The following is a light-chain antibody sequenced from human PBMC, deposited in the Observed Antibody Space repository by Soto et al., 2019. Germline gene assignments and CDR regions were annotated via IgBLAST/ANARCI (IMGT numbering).Light chain of an antibody. CDR1: QSISTY. CDR3: QHSYGTPRT. J-gene: IGKJ1*01. Sequence: DFQITHSPSSLSASLGDRVTITCRASQSISTYLNWYQHKPGKAPKVLIYAVSSLQSGVPSRFSGSGSGTDFTLTITSLQPEDSATYYCQHSYGTPRTFGQGTKVDIK. V-gene: IGKV1-39*01. CDR2: AVS.